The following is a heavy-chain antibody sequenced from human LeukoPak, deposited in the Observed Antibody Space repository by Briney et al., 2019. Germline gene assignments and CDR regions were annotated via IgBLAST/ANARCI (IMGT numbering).Heavy chain of an antibody. CDR1: GFTFSDHY. CDR3: AAIAARPGVDY. Sequence: GGSLRLSCAASGFTFSDHYMDWVRQAPGKGLEWVGRTRNKANRYTTEYAASVKGRFTISRDDSKNSLYLQMNSLKTEDMAVYYCAAIAARPGVDYWGQGTLVTVSS. D-gene: IGHD6-6*01. J-gene: IGHJ4*02. CDR2: TRNKANRYTT. V-gene: IGHV3-72*01.